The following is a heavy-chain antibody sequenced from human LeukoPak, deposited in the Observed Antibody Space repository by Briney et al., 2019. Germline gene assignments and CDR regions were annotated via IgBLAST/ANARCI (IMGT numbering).Heavy chain of an antibody. CDR1: GGSISSYY. Sequence: PSETLSLTCTVSGGSISSYYWSWIRQPPGKGLEWIGYIYYSGSTNYNPSLKSRVTISVDTSKNQFSLKLSSVTAADTAVYYCARVGGEQLWFDYWGQGTLATVSS. CDR2: IYYSGST. D-gene: IGHD5-18*01. V-gene: IGHV4-59*12. J-gene: IGHJ5*01. CDR3: ARVGGEQLWFDY.